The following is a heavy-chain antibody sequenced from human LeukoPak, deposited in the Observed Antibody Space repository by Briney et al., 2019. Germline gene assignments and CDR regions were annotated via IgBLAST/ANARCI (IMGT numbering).Heavy chain of an antibody. D-gene: IGHD2-15*01. CDR3: AKDSLVGYCSGGSCYPGNSDY. CDR2: ISGSGGRT. Sequence: GGSLRLSCAASGFTFSSYAMNWVRQAPGKGLEWVSGISGSGGRTYYADSVKGRFTISRDNSKNTLYLQMNRLRAEDTAIFYCAKDSLVGYCSGGSCYPGNSDYWGQGTLVTVSS. CDR1: GFTFSSYA. V-gene: IGHV3-23*01. J-gene: IGHJ4*02.